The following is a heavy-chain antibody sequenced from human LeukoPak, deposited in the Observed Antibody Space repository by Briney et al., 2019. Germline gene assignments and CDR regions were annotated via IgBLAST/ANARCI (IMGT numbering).Heavy chain of an antibody. V-gene: IGHV3-30*02. Sequence: GGSLRLSCAASGFTFSSYEMNWVRQAPGKGLEWVAFIRYDGSNKYYADSMKGRFTISRDNSKNTPYLQMNSLRAEDTAVYYCAKGGASVTRYVDYWGQGTLVTVSS. CDR1: GFTFSSYE. D-gene: IGHD4-17*01. CDR2: IRYDGSNK. CDR3: AKGGASVTRYVDY. J-gene: IGHJ4*02.